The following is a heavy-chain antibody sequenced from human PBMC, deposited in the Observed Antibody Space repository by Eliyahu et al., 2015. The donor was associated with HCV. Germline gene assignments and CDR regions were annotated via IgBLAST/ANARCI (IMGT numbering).Heavy chain of an antibody. Sequence: QVQLQQWGAGLLKPSETLSLTCAVYGGSFSGYYWSWIRQPPGKGLEWIGEINHSGSTNYNPSLKSRVTISVDTSKNQFSLKLSSVTAADTAVYYCARGGNIVVVPAAIHFDYWGQGTLVTVSS. CDR1: GGSFSGYY. CDR2: INHSGST. D-gene: IGHD2-2*01. CDR3: ARGGNIVVVPAAIHFDY. V-gene: IGHV4-34*01. J-gene: IGHJ4*02.